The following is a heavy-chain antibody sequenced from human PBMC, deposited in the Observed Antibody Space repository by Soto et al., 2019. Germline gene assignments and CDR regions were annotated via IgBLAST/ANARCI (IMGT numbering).Heavy chain of an antibody. CDR3: ARGSEGLLGYYYYGMDV. J-gene: IGHJ6*02. CDR2: IIPIFGTA. Sequence: SVKVSCKASGCTFSSYAISCVRQAPGQVLEWMGGIIPIFGTANYAQKFQGRVTITADESTSTAYMELSSLRSEDTAVYYCARGSEGLLGYYYYGMDVWGQGTTVTVSS. CDR1: GCTFSSYA. V-gene: IGHV1-69*13. D-gene: IGHD3-3*01.